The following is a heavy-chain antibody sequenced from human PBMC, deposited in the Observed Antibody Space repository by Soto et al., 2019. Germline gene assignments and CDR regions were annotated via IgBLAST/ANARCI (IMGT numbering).Heavy chain of an antibody. J-gene: IGHJ6*02. CDR1: GYTFENYV. V-gene: IGHV1-3*01. CDR3: ARDKPLLLWFGGLDYYYYGMDV. CDR2: MNAGTGNK. D-gene: IGHD3-10*01. Sequence: GASVKVSCKAFGYTFENYVIHWVRQAPGHGLEWLGYMNAGTGNKKSSHLFQDRLILTRETSATTAYLELSGLTSDDTAVYYCARDKPLLLWFGGLDYYYYGMDVWGQGTTVTVSS.